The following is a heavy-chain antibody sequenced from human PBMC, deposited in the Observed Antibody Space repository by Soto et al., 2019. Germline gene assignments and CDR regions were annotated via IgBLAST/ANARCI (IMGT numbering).Heavy chain of an antibody. Sequence: GESLKISCKGSGYSFTSYWIGWVRQMPGKGLEWMGIIYPGDSDTRYSPSFQGQVTNSADKSISTAYLQWSSLKASDTAMYYCARLPTYYDLWSGYYRGGDYFDYWGQGTLGTVSS. CDR3: ARLPTYYDLWSGYYRGGDYFDY. V-gene: IGHV5-51*01. CDR2: IYPGDSDT. CDR1: GYSFTSYW. J-gene: IGHJ4*02. D-gene: IGHD3-3*01.